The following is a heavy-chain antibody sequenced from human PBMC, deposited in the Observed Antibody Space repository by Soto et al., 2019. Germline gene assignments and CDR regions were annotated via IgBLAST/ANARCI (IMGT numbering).Heavy chain of an antibody. V-gene: IGHV4-30-4*01. CDR1: GGSTSSDNY. J-gene: IGHJ4*02. CDR2: IYYSGNT. Sequence: SETLSLTCTVSGGSTSSDNYWSWIRQPPGKGLEWIGHIYYSGNTDYNPSLKSRLAISIDTSKNQFSLKLSSVAAADTAVYFCAREGGESSDGLYYFDSWGQGSLVTVSS. D-gene: IGHD3-16*01. CDR3: AREGGESSDGLYYFDS.